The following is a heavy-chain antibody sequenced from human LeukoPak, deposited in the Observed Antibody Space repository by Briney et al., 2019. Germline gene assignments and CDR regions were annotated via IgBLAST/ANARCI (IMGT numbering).Heavy chain of an antibody. V-gene: IGHV3-74*01. CDR1: GFTFSSYW. Sequence: PGGSLRLSCAASGFTFSSYWMHWVRQAPGKGLVWVSRIKTDGSSTNYAHSVKGRFTISRDNAKNTLYLQRNGLRAEDTAVYYCARVNGAYYSQEVFDSWGQGTLVTVSS. CDR3: ARVNGAYYSQEVFDS. CDR2: IKTDGSST. J-gene: IGHJ4*02. D-gene: IGHD2-8*01.